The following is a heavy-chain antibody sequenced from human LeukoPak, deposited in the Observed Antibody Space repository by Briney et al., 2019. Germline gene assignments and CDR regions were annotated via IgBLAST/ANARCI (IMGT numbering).Heavy chain of an antibody. J-gene: IGHJ4*02. Sequence: SETLSLTCTLSGGSISSYYWTWIRQPPGKGLEWIGYIYYSGNTNYNPSLKSRVTISVDTSKNQFSLRVTSVIAADTAMYYCARQWDYYGSGSPTPIDYWGQGTLVTVSS. CDR3: ARQWDYYGSGSPTPIDY. D-gene: IGHD3-10*01. CDR1: GGSISSYY. CDR2: IYYSGNT. V-gene: IGHV4-59*08.